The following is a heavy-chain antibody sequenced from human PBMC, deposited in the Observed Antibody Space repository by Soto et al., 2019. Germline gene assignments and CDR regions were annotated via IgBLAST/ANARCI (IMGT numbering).Heavy chain of an antibody. D-gene: IGHD6-19*01. J-gene: IGHJ6*02. CDR2: IIPIFGTA. Sequence: SVKVPCKASGGTFSSYAISWVRQAPGQGLEWMGGIIPIFGTANYAQKFQGRVTITADESTSTAYMELSSLRSEDTAVYYCARDRMTAVAGATSDYYYYYGMDVWGQGTTVTVS. V-gene: IGHV1-69*13. CDR1: GGTFSSYA. CDR3: ARDRMTAVAGATSDYYYYYGMDV.